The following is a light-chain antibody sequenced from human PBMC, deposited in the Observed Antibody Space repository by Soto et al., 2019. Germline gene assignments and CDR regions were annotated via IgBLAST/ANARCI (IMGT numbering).Light chain of an antibody. V-gene: IGLV1-40*01. J-gene: IGLJ2*01. CDR1: SSNIGAGYD. CDR3: HSYDSTLSASI. Sequence: QSVLTQPPSVSGAPGQRVTMSCTGSSSNIGAGYDVHWYHQLPGTAPKLLIFGNTNRPSGVPDRFSGSKSGTSASLAITGLQAEDEADYYCHSYDSTLSASIFGGGTKLTVL. CDR2: GNT.